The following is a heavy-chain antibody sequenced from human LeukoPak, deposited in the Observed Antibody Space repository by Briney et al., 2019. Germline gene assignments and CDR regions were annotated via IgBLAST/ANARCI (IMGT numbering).Heavy chain of an antibody. J-gene: IGHJ4*02. V-gene: IGHV3-33*01. CDR2: IWYDGSNK. D-gene: IGHD6-19*01. CDR3: ARDPRSRQWLVGEFDY. Sequence: GGSLRLSCAASGFTFSSYGMHWVRQAPGKGLEWVAVIWYDGSNKYYADSVKGRFTISRDNSKNPLYLQMNSLRAEDMAVYYCARDPRSRQWLVGEFDYWGQGTLVTVSS. CDR1: GFTFSSYG.